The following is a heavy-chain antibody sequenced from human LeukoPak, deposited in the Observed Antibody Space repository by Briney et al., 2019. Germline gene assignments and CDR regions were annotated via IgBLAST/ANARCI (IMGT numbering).Heavy chain of an antibody. CDR2: ISYDGSNK. CDR1: GFTFSSYG. Sequence: GGSLRLSCAASGFTFSSYGMHWVRQAPGKGLEWVAVISYDGSNKGYADSVKGRFTLSRDNSKNTLYLHMNSLRAEDTAVYYCARVLPGGTYHYVPLRWFDPWGQGTLVTVSS. V-gene: IGHV3-30*03. D-gene: IGHD1-1*01. CDR3: ARVLPGGTYHYVPLRWFDP. J-gene: IGHJ5*02.